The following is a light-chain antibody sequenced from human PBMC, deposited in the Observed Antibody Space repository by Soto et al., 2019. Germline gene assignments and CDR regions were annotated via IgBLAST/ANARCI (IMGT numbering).Light chain of an antibody. J-gene: IGKJ1*01. Sequence: EIVMTQSPATLSVSPGERATLSCRASQSVGSNLAWYQQKPGQAPRLLIYGASTRATGIPARFSGSGSGTEVTLTSSSLQSEDCAIYFCQQYNNWPPDRTFGQGTKVEIK. CDR2: GAS. V-gene: IGKV3-15*01. CDR3: QQYNNWPPDRT. CDR1: QSVGSN.